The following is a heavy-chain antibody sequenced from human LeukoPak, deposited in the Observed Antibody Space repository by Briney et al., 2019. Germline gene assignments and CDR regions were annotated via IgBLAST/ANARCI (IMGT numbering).Heavy chain of an antibody. J-gene: IGHJ5*02. CDR3: VKASSSSPQYNWFDA. CDR1: GFTFSTYA. Sequence: GGSLRLSCAASGFTFSTYAMSWVRQAPGRGLEWVSVVSGTGGRTYYADSVKGRFTISRDNSKNTLYLQMNSLRAEDTALYYCVKASSSSPQYNWFDAWGQGTLVTVSS. CDR2: VSGTGGRT. V-gene: IGHV3-23*01. D-gene: IGHD6-6*01.